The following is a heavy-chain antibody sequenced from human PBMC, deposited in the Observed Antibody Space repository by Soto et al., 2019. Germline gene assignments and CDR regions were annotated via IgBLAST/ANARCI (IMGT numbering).Heavy chain of an antibody. J-gene: IGHJ4*02. CDR1: GFTLSSYW. CDR2: IKQDGSQK. CDR3: MTSVTTHEY. D-gene: IGHD4-17*01. V-gene: IGHV3-7*01. Sequence: GGSLRLSCAACGFTLSSYWMNWVRLAPGKGLEWVANIKQDGSQKNYVDSVKGRFTISRDNAKNSLYLQMSSLRAEDTAVYYCMTSVTTHEYWGQGTLVTVSS.